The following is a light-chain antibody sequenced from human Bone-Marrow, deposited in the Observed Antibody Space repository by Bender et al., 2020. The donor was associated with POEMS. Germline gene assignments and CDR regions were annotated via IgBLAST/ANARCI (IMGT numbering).Light chain of an antibody. Sequence: QSALTQPASVSGSPGQSITISCTGTSSDVGGYNYVSWYQQHPGKVPKLLIYDVSNRPSGVSTRFSGSKSGNTASLTISGLQAEDEGDYFCCSYAGSNNLVFGGGTKLTVL. CDR1: SSDVGGYNY. CDR2: DVS. V-gene: IGLV2-14*03. J-gene: IGLJ2*01. CDR3: CSYAGSNNLV.